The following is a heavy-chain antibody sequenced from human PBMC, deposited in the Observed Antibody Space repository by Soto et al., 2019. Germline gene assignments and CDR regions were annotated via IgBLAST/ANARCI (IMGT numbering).Heavy chain of an antibody. V-gene: IGHV5-10-1*01. CDR1: GYRFTSYC. D-gene: IGHD3-10*01. J-gene: IGHJ6*02. Sequence: GESVNISCTGSGYRFTSYCIGWVRQMPGKGLEWMGIIYPSDSYTNYSPSFQGHVTISADKSISTAYLQWSSLKASDTAMYYCARLVLPRGYYYYYGMDVWGQGTTVTAP. CDR3: ARLVLPRGYYYYYGMDV. CDR2: IYPSDSYT.